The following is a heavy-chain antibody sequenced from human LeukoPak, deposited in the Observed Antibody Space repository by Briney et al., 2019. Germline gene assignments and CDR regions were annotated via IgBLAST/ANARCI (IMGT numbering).Heavy chain of an antibody. V-gene: IGHV3-30*04. Sequence: GGSLRLSCAASGFTFSSYAMHWVRQAPGKGLEWVAVISYDGSKYYADSVKGRFTISRDNSKNTLYLQMNSLRAEDTAVYYCARVRLAYYGSGSYPYFDYWGQGTLVTVSS. CDR3: ARVRLAYYGSGSYPYFDY. J-gene: IGHJ4*02. D-gene: IGHD3-10*01. CDR1: GFTFSSYA. CDR2: ISYDGSK.